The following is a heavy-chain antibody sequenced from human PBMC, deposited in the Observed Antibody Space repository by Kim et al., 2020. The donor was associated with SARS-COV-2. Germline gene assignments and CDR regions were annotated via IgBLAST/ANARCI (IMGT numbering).Heavy chain of an antibody. D-gene: IGHD6-13*01. J-gene: IGHJ4*02. Sequence: SVKGRFSISRDNSKNTLYLQMSSLRAEDTAVYYCVKDRKGGYSSSWPTGYWGQGTLVTVSS. CDR3: VKDRKGGYSSSWPTGY. V-gene: IGHV3-64D*06.